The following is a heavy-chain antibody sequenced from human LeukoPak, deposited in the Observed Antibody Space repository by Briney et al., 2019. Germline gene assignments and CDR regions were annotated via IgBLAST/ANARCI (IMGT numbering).Heavy chain of an antibody. Sequence: PSETLSLTCTVSGGSISSNTYYWGWIRQPPGKGLEWIGSIYYSGSTYYNPSLKSRVTISVDTSKNQFSLKLSSVTAADTAVYYCAREILNSSRYQLLNRDYYYYYYMDVWGKGTTVTVSS. J-gene: IGHJ6*03. D-gene: IGHD2-2*01. CDR1: GGSISSNTYY. CDR3: AREILNSSRYQLLNRDYYYYYYMDV. V-gene: IGHV4-39*07. CDR2: IYYSGST.